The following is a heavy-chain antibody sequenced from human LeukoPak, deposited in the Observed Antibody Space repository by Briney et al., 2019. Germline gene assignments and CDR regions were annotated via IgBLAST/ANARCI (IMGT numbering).Heavy chain of an antibody. J-gene: IGHJ3*02. CDR2: IWYDGSNK. V-gene: IGHV3-33*01. CDR1: GFTFSSYG. Sequence: PGRSLRLSCAASGFTFSSYGMHWVRQAPGKGLEWVAVIWYDGSNKYYADSVKGRFTISRDNSKNTLYLQVNSLRAEDTAVYYCARIYCGGDCLDSAPLSDAFDIWGQGTMVTVSS. D-gene: IGHD2-21*02. CDR3: ARIYCGGDCLDSAPLSDAFDI.